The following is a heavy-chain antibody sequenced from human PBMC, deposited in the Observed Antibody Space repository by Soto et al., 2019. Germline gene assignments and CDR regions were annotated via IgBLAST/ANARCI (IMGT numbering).Heavy chain of an antibody. Sequence: GGSLRLSCAASKFIFSDYWMSWVRQAPGRGLAWVATIKKDGSEKYYVDSVRGRFTISRDNAKNSLDLQMSSLRVEDAAVYYCVRIRGNQFTYYYYYGMDGWGQGTTVTVSS. D-gene: IGHD3-10*01. J-gene: IGHJ6*02. CDR2: IKKDGSEK. V-gene: IGHV3-7*01. CDR3: VRIRGNQFTYYYYYGMDG. CDR1: KFIFSDYW.